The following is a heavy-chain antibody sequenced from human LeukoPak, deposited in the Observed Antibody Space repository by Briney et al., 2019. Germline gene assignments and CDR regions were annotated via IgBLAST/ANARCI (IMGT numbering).Heavy chain of an antibody. J-gene: IGHJ4*02. CDR2: IYYSGST. V-gene: IGHV4-39*01. D-gene: IGHD3-10*01. Sequence: SETLSLTCTVSGGSISSSSYYWGWIRQPPGKGLEWIGSIYYSGSTYCNPSLKSRVTISVDTSKNQFSLKLSSVTAADTAVYYCAAMVRGVIIVSYWGQGTPVTVSS. CDR1: GGSISSSSYY. CDR3: AAMVRGVIIVSY.